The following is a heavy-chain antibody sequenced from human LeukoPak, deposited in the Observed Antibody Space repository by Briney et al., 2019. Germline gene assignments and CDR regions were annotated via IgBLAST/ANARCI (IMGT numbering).Heavy chain of an antibody. D-gene: IGHD3-9*01. CDR3: ARTDYDILTGLYYFDY. Sequence: PGRSLRLSCAASGFTFDDYAMHWVRQAPGKGLEWVSGISWNSGSIGYADSVKGRFTISRDNAKNSLYLQMNSLRAEDTALYYCARTDYDILTGLYYFDYWGQGTLVTVSS. CDR1: GFTFDDYA. CDR2: ISWNSGSI. V-gene: IGHV3-9*01. J-gene: IGHJ4*02.